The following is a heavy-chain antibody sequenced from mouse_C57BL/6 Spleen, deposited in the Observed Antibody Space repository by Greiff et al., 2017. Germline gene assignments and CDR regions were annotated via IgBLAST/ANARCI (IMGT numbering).Heavy chain of an antibody. V-gene: IGHV1-80*01. CDR2: ICPGDGDT. CDR1: GYAFSSYW. J-gene: IGHJ4*01. CDR3: SRAGSNYAIDY. Sequence: QVHVKQSGAELVKPGASVKISCKASGYAFSSYWMNWVKQRPGKGLEWIGQICPGDGDTNYNGKFKGKATLTADKSSSTAYMQLSNLTSEDSSVYFSSRAGSNYAIDYWGQGTSVTVSS. D-gene: IGHD5-1*01.